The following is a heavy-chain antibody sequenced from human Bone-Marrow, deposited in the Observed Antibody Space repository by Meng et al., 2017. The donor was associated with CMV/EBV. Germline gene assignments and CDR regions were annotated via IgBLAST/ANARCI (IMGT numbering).Heavy chain of an antibody. D-gene: IGHD6-13*01. Sequence: SETLSLTCTVSGGSISSYYWSWIRQPPGKGLEWIGYIYYSGSTNYNPSLKSRVTISVDTSKIQFSLKLSSVTAADTAVYYCASKEGIAAAGTGRWGYYYGMDVWGQGTTVTVSS. CDR2: IYYSGST. J-gene: IGHJ6*02. CDR3: ASKEGIAAAGTGRWGYYYGMDV. CDR1: GGSISSYY. V-gene: IGHV4-59*01.